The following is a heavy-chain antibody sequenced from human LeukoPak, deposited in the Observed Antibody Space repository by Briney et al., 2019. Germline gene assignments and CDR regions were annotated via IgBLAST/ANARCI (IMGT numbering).Heavy chain of an antibody. J-gene: IGHJ4*02. V-gene: IGHV3-53*01. CDR2: IYRGDGR. D-gene: IGHD5-18*01. Sequence: TGGSLRLSCAAPGFNFKNNYMSWVCQAPGKGLEWVSIIYRGDGRYYADSVKGRFTISRDNSKNTVYLQMNSLRAEDTAVYYCAKSSRGYSYGNDYWGQGTLVTVSS. CDR3: AKSSRGYSYGNDY. CDR1: GFNFKNNY.